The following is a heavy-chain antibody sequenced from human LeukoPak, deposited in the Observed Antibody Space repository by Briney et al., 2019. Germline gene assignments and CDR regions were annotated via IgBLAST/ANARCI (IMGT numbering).Heavy chain of an antibody. V-gene: IGHV3-30*02. Sequence: GGSLRLSCAVSGFIFSSHGMHWVRQAPGKGLEWVAFIRYDGSNKYYADSVKGRFTISRDNSKSTLYLQMNSLRAEDTAVYYCAKGNHGDYVYYYYMDVWGKGTTVTVSS. D-gene: IGHD4-17*01. CDR1: GFIFSSHG. J-gene: IGHJ6*03. CDR3: AKGNHGDYVYYYYMDV. CDR2: IRYDGSNK.